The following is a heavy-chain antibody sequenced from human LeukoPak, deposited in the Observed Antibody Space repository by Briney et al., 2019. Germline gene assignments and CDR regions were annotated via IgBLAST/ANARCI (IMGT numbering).Heavy chain of an antibody. D-gene: IGHD1-1*01. Sequence: GRSLRLSCAASGFTFNTYTMHWVRQAPGKGLEWVAVISYDGSNKYYADSVKGRFTISRDNSRNTLYLQMNSLRVEDTAMYYCATLPVRTIGTTSDYWGQGVLVTVSS. CDR2: ISYDGSNK. V-gene: IGHV3-30-3*01. J-gene: IGHJ4*02. CDR3: ATLPVRTIGTTSDY. CDR1: GFTFNTYT.